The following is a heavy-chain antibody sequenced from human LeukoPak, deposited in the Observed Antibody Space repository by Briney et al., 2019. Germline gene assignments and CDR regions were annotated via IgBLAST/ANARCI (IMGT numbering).Heavy chain of an antibody. CDR3: ARDRQQLAAEYFQH. V-gene: IGHV3-33*01. D-gene: IGHD6-13*01. J-gene: IGHJ1*01. Sequence: GRSLRLSCAASGFTFSSYGMHWVRQAPGKGLEWVAVIRYDGSNKYYADSVKGRFTISRDNSKNTLYLQMNSLRAEDTAVYYWARDRQQLAAEYFQHWGQGTLVTVSS. CDR1: GFTFSSYG. CDR2: IRYDGSNK.